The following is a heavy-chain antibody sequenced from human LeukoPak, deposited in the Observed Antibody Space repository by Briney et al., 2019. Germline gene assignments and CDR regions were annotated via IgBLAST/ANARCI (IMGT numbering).Heavy chain of an antibody. CDR1: GFTFSSYA. CDR3: ARDRTITMVRGVITKMVY. CDR2: ISGSGGST. Sequence: PGGSLRLSCAASGFTFSSYAMSWVRQAPGKGLEWVSAISGSGGSTYYADSVKGRFTISRDNSKNTLYLQMNSLRAEDTAVYYCARDRTITMVRGVITKMVYWGQGTLVTVSS. D-gene: IGHD3-10*01. J-gene: IGHJ4*02. V-gene: IGHV3-23*01.